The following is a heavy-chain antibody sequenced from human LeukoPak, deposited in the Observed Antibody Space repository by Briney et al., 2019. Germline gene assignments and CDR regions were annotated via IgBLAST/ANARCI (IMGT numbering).Heavy chain of an antibody. Sequence: SGGSLRLSCAPSGFTFSSYWMSWVRQAPGKGLEWVANIKQDGSEKYYVDSVKGRFTISRDNAKNSLYLQMNSLRAEDTAVYYCARDGGDSGMDVWGKGTTVTVSS. CDR1: GFTFSSYW. D-gene: IGHD3-3*01. CDR2: IKQDGSEK. V-gene: IGHV3-7*01. J-gene: IGHJ6*04. CDR3: ARDGGDSGMDV.